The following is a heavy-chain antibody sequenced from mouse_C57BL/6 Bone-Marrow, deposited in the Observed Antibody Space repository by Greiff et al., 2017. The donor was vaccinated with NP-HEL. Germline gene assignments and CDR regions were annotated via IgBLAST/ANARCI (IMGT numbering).Heavy chain of an antibody. CDR1: GYAFSSSW. D-gene: IGHD1-1*01. V-gene: IGHV1-82*01. Sequence: VQLQQSGPELVKPGASVKISCKASGYAFSSSWMNWVKQRPGKGLEWIGRIYPGDGDTNYNGKFKGKATLTADKSSSTAYMQLSSLTSEHSAVYFCATNYYGSSYYAMGYWGQGTSVTVSS. CDR3: ATNYYGSSYYAMGY. J-gene: IGHJ4*01. CDR2: IYPGDGDT.